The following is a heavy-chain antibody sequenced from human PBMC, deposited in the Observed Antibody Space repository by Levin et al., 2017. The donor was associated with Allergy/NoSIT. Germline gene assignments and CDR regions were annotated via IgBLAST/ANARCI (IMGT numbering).Heavy chain of an antibody. CDR2: ISYSGST. V-gene: IGHV4-59*01. CDR1: GGSINSYF. D-gene: IGHD3-3*01. CDR3: ARYYGFWSGNYFDY. Sequence: KAGGSLRLSCTVSGGSINSYFWSWIRQPPGKGLEWIGDISYSGSTNYNPSFKSRVSISVDTSKKQFSLKLNSVTAADTAVYYCARYYGFWSGNYFDYWGQGNLVTVSS. J-gene: IGHJ4*02.